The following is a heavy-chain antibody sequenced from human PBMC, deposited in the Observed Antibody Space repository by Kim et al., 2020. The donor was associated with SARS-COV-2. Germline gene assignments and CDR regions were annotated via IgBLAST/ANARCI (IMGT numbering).Heavy chain of an antibody. Sequence: SETLSLTCTVSGGSISSSSYYWGWIRQPPGKGLEWIGSIYYSGSTYYNPSLKSRVTISVDTSKNQFSLKLSSVTAADTAVYYCARRDSNYGNVSDYWGQGTLVTVSS. V-gene: IGHV4-39*01. CDR2: IYYSGST. CDR1: GGSISSSSYY. CDR3: ARRDSNYGNVSDY. J-gene: IGHJ4*02. D-gene: IGHD4-4*01.